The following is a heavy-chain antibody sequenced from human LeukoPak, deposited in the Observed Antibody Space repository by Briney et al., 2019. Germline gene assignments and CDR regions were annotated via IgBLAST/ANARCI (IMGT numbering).Heavy chain of an antibody. CDR1: GYTFTSYG. CDR3: ARDTGYSSSWYHYYGMDV. J-gene: IGHJ6*02. Sequence: ASVKISCKASGYTFTSYGISWVRQAPGQGLEGMGWISAYNGNTNYAQKLQGRVTMTTATSTSTAYMELRSLRSNDTAVYYCARDTGYSSSWYHYYGMDVWGQGTTVTVSS. V-gene: IGHV1-18*01. D-gene: IGHD6-13*01. CDR2: ISAYNGNT.